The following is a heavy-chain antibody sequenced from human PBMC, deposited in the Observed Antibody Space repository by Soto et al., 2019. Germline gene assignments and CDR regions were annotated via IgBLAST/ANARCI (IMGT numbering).Heavy chain of an antibody. V-gene: IGHV5-51*01. Sequence: GESLKISCKGSGYSFTSYWIGWVRQMPGKGLEWMGIIYPGDSDTRYSPSFQGQVTTSADKSISTAYLQWSSLKASDTAMYYCARPGLTATFLYYFDYWGQGTLVTVSS. CDR2: IYPGDSDT. CDR3: ARPGLTATFLYYFDY. CDR1: GYSFTSYW. D-gene: IGHD2-21*02. J-gene: IGHJ4*02.